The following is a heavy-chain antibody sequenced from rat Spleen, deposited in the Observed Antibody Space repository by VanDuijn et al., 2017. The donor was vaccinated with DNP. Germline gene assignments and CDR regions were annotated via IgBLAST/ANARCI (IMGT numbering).Heavy chain of an antibody. V-gene: IGHV5-7*01. Sequence: EVQLVESGGGLVQPGRSLKLSCAASGFTFSDYNMAWVRQAPKKGLEWVATISYDGSSTYYRDSVKGRFTISRDNAKSTLYLQMDSLRSEDTATYYCARHAAYYGYNYDYFDYWGQGVMVTVSS. CDR1: GFTFSDYN. CDR2: ISYDGSST. J-gene: IGHJ2*01. CDR3: ARHAAYYGYNYDYFDY. D-gene: IGHD1-9*01.